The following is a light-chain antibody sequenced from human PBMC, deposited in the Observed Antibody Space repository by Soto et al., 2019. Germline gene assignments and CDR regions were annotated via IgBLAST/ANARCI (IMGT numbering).Light chain of an antibody. J-gene: IGKJ1*01. CDR2: DAS. Sequence: ESKMTESPSSLYASVGDRVTITCRASQSISSWLAWYQQKPGKAPKLLIYDASSLESGVPSRFSGSGSGTEFTLTISSLQPDDFATYYCQQYNSYSTSGQGTKVDI. CDR3: QQYNSYST. V-gene: IGKV1-5*01. CDR1: QSISSW.